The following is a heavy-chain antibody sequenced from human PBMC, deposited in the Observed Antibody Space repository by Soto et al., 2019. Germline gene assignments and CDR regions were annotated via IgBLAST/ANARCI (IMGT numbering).Heavy chain of an antibody. CDR3: ARAPYSSTSFFFDY. CDR1: GFSFASNH. D-gene: IGHD6-6*01. Sequence: ASVKVSCKTSGFSFASNHIHWLRQAPGQGLEWMGVINPSLGRANYAQKFQDRVAMTWDTSTTTVYMELSGLRSDDTAVYYCARAPYSSTSFFFDYWGQGALVTVSS. CDR2: INPSLGRA. J-gene: IGHJ4*02. V-gene: IGHV1-46*01.